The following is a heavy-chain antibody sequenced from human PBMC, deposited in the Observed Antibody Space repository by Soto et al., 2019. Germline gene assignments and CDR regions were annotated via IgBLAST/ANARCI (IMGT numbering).Heavy chain of an antibody. D-gene: IGHD3-22*01. V-gene: IGHV3-30*18. J-gene: IGHJ4*02. CDR2: ISFDGTTK. CDR3: AKDETYYYNTLPRDYFDS. Sequence: PGGSLRLSCAGSGFPFYNYGINWVRQAPGKGLEWVAIISFDGTTKVYADSVKGRFTISRDNSKNTVFLQMNGLRVEDTAVYYCAKDETYYYNTLPRDYFDSSGQGTPVTVYS. CDR1: GFPFYNYG.